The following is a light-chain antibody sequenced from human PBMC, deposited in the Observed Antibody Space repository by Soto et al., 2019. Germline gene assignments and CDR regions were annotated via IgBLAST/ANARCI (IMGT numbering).Light chain of an antibody. J-gene: IGKJ1*01. V-gene: IGKV1-5*03. CDR2: KAS. CDR3: QHFYTYSPWT. CDR1: QTIISW. Sequence: IQLTQSPSSLSASVGDRVTITCRASQTIISWLAWYQQKPGKAPKLLIYKASTLKSGVPSRFSGSGSGTEFTLSISGLQPDDFATSYCQHFYTYSPWTFGQGTKVDIK.